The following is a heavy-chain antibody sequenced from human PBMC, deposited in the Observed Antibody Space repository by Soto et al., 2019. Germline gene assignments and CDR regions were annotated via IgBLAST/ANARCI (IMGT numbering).Heavy chain of an antibody. V-gene: IGHV3-21*06. Sequence: EVQLVESGGGLVKAGGSLRLFCTASGFTFRNYNMNWVRQAPGKGLEWVSSISTGGAYMFYADSVKCRFTISRDNAQNSLFLQIDSPRAEDTAVYYCARDIASAGGDSFDSWRQGTLVTVSS. CDR1: GFTFRNYN. CDR3: ARDIASAGGDSFDS. J-gene: IGHJ4*02. CDR2: ISTGGAYM. D-gene: IGHD2-21*01.